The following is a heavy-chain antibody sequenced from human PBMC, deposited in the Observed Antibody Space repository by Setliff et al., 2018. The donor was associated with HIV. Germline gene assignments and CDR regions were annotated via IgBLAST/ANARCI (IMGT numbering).Heavy chain of an antibody. CDR2: SDYNGRT. CDR1: GGSISTGGYY. D-gene: IGHD3-22*01. J-gene: IGHJ2*01. CDR3: ARRDRSGFYYWYFDL. V-gene: IGHV4-31*11. Sequence: SETLSLTCAVSGGSISTGGYYWSWIRQQPGKGLEWIGYSDYNGRTYYNPSLKSRVTISVDTSKNQFSLKLSSVTAADTAVYYCARRDRSGFYYWYFDLWGRGTLVTVSS.